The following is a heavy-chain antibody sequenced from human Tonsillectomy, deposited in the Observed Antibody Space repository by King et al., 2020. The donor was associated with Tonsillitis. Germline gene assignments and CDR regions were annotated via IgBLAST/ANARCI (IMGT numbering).Heavy chain of an antibody. CDR1: GFPFSKYG. D-gene: IGHD4-11*01. V-gene: IGHV3-30*02. Sequence: VQLVESGGGVVQPGGSLRLSCAASGFPFSKYGIYWVRQAPGKGPEWVTSIGNDGERKYYGYSVKGRFTISRDNSKNTIYVQMNGLTVEDRAVYYCAKGVRADYSNTLDAFEMWGQGTMVTVSS. J-gene: IGHJ3*02. CDR2: IGNDGERK. CDR3: AKGVRADYSNTLDAFEM.